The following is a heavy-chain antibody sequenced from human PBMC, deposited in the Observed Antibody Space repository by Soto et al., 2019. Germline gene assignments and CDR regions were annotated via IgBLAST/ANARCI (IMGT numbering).Heavy chain of an antibody. CDR2: IYHSGST. Sequence: SETLSLTCAVSGGSISSGGYSWSWIRQPPGKGLEWIGYIYHSGSTYYNPSLKSRVTISVDRSKNQFSLKLSSVTAADTAVDYCVGGIAARPLGNWGQGTLLPVAS. CDR3: VGGIAARPLGN. D-gene: IGHD6-6*01. J-gene: IGHJ4*02. CDR1: GGSISSGGYS. V-gene: IGHV4-30-2*01.